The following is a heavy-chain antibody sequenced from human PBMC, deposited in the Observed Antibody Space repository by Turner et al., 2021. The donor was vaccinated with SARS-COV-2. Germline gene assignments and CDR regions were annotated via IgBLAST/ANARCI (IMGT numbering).Heavy chain of an antibody. CDR2: IYYSGST. CDR1: GGSISSSSYY. V-gene: IGHV4-39*01. CDR3: ARLSGWSDFEDY. D-gene: IGHD6-19*01. Sequence: QLQLQESGPGLVKPSETLSLTCTVSGGSISSSSYYWGWIRQPPGKGLEWIGSIYYSGSTYYNPSLKSRVTISVDRSKNQFSLKLSSVTAADTAVYYCARLSGWSDFEDYWGQGTLVTVSS. J-gene: IGHJ4*02.